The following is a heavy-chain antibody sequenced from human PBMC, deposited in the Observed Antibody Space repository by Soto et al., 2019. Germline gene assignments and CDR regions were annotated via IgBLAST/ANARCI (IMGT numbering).Heavy chain of an antibody. Sequence: DVQLLESGGGLVQPGGSLRLSCIASGVTFSTYAMSWVRQAPGKGLEWVPGLTGSGGTTFYADSVKGRFTISRDNSNNTLYLEMNSLRAEDTAVYYCAKQRADFGSGSDTYYFDYWGQGTLVTVSS. CDR3: AKQRADFGSGSDTYYFDY. CDR1: GVTFSTYA. V-gene: IGHV3-23*01. D-gene: IGHD3-10*01. CDR2: LTGSGGTT. J-gene: IGHJ4*02.